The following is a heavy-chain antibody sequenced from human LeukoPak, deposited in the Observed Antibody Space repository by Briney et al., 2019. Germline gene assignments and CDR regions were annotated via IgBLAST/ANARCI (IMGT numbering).Heavy chain of an antibody. Sequence: SETLSLTCTVSGGSLSSYYWGWIRQPPGKGLEWIGSIYHSGSTYYNPSLKSRVTISVGTSKNQFSLKLSSVTAADTAVYYCARDGNQWGQGTLVTVSS. CDR1: GGSLSSYY. CDR3: ARDGNQ. D-gene: IGHD1-26*01. J-gene: IGHJ4*02. CDR2: IYHSGST. V-gene: IGHV4-38-2*02.